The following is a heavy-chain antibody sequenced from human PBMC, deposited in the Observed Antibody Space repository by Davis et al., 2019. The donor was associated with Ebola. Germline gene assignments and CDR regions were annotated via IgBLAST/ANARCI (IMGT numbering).Heavy chain of an antibody. CDR1: GFTFRTYA. D-gene: IGHD2-2*02. CDR2: VSGSGTTT. CDR3: AKASWGPAARPLLDS. V-gene: IGHV3-23*01. Sequence: GGSLRLSCAASGFTFRTYAMNWVRQAPGKGLEWVSAVSGSGTTTGYADSVKGRFTISRDNSNNTVFLQMNSLRVEDTARYYCAKASWGPAARPLLDSWGQGIQVTVSS. J-gene: IGHJ4*02.